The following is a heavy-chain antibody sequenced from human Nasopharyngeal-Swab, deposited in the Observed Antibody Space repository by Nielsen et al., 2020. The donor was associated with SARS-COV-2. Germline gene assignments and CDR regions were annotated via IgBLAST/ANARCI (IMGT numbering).Heavy chain of an antibody. CDR2: IAHDASNE. V-gene: IGHV3-30*03. D-gene: IGHD4-17*01. Sequence: GGSLRLSCAASGFTFSSFGMHWVRQAPGKGLEWVASIAHDASNEYYGDSVKGRFFISRDSSKNTLYLQMDSLRGEDTAVYYCARDAPAHYGAFYWGRGTLVTVSS. CDR3: ARDAPAHYGAFY. J-gene: IGHJ4*02. CDR1: GFTFSSFG.